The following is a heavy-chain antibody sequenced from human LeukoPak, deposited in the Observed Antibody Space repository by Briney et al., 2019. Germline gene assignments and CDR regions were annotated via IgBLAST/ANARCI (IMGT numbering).Heavy chain of an antibody. CDR1: GGSSSGYY. CDR2: INHSGST. CDR3: ARGLRLGELSLYPEDFDY. J-gene: IGHJ4*02. D-gene: IGHD3-16*02. V-gene: IGHV4-34*01. Sequence: KSSETLSLTCAVYGGSSSGYYWSWIRQPPGKGLEWIGEINHSGSTNYNPSLKSRVTISVDTSKNQFSLKLSSVTAADTAVYYCARGLRLGELSLYPEDFDYWGQGTLVTVSS.